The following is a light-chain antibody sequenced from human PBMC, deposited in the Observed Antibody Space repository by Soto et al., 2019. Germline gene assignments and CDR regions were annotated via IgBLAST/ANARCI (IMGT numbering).Light chain of an antibody. V-gene: IGLV1-47*01. CDR2: RNN. J-gene: IGLJ3*02. CDR1: RSNIVSNY. CDR3: ATWDDDLSGWV. Sequence: QSVLTQPPSASRTPGQGVTISCSGSRSNIVSNYVSWYQLFPGTAPKLLIYRNNQRPSGVPDSFSGSKSGTSASLAISGLRSDDEADYYCATWDDDLSGWVFCGGTKLTVL.